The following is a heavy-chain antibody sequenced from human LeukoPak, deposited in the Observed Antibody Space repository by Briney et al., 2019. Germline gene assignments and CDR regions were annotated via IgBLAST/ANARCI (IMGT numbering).Heavy chain of an antibody. Sequence: WGSLRLSCAASGFTFSSYSMNWVRQAPGKVLEWVSSISSSSSYIYYADSVKGRFTISRDNAKNSLYLQMNSLRAEDTAVYYCARGSSSWYYFDYWGQGTLVTVSS. CDR2: ISSSSSYI. D-gene: IGHD6-13*01. J-gene: IGHJ4*02. CDR3: ARGSSSWYYFDY. V-gene: IGHV3-21*01. CDR1: GFTFSSYS.